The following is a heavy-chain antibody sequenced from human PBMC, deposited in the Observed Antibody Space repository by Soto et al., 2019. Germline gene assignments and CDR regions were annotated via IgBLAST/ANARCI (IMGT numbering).Heavy chain of an antibody. Sequence: LGASQQISCKGSGYSFTSYWIGWVRQKNGKGLEWMGIIYPGDSDTRYSPSFQGQVPISADKSISTAYLQWSSLKASATAVYYCARGLIMVRGGWGPFDYWGQGTLVTVSP. V-gene: IGHV5-51*01. D-gene: IGHD3-10*01. J-gene: IGHJ4*02. CDR2: IYPGDSDT. CDR1: GYSFTSYW. CDR3: ARGLIMVRGGWGPFDY.